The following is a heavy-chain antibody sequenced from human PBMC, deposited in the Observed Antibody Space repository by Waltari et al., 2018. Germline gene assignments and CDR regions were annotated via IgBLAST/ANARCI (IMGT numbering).Heavy chain of an antibody. CDR3: ARVLWGWPLDS. CDR1: GFTFNIIW. CDR2: IAQDGSEI. D-gene: IGHD7-27*01. J-gene: IGHJ4*02. V-gene: IGHV3-7*01. Sequence: EVQLVESGGDLVQPGGSMTLSSAAHGFTFNIIWMTWVRQAPGKGLEWVANIAQDGSEIYYVDSVKGRFTISRDNAKNSLFLQMNSLRAEDTAVYYCARVLWGWPLDSWGQGTLVSVSS.